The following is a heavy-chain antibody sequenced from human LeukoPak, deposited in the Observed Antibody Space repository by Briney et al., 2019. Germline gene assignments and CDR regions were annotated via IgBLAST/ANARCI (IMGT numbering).Heavy chain of an antibody. V-gene: IGHV3-30-3*01. CDR3: AVLGY. D-gene: IGHD3-3*02. CDR2: ISYDGSNK. Sequence: GGSLRLSSAASGFTFSSYAMHWVRQAPGKGLEWVAVISYDGSNKYYADSVKGRFTISRDNSKNTLYLQMNSLRAEDTAVYYCAVLGYWGQGTLVTVSS. J-gene: IGHJ4*02. CDR1: GFTFSSYA.